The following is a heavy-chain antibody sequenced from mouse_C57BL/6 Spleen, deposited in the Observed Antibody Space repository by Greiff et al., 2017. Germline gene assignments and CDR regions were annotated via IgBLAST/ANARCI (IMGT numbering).Heavy chain of an antibody. J-gene: IGHJ2*01. V-gene: IGHV1-59*01. D-gene: IGHD1-1*01. CDR3: ARERDYGSRNYFDY. CDR1: GYTFTSYW. CDR2: IDPSDSYT. Sequence: QVQLQQPGAELVRPGTSVKLSCKASGYTFTSYWMHWVKQRPGQGLEWIGVIDPSDSYTNYNQKFKGKATLTVDTSSSTAYMQLSSLTCEDSAVYYCARERDYGSRNYFDYWGKGTTRTVSS.